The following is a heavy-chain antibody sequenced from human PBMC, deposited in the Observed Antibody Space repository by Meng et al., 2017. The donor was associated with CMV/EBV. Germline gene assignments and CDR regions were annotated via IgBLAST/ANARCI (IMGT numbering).Heavy chain of an antibody. J-gene: IGHJ6*02. CDR1: GYTFTTYD. CDR2: MNPNSGNT. CDR3: ARTRIEVEPDGRKIKYYNYGMDV. D-gene: IGHD2-2*01. V-gene: IGHV1-8*02. Sequence: ASVTVSCQASGYTFTTYDINWVRQATGQGLEWMGWMNPNSGNTGYAQKFQGRVTLTRVTSISTAYMELSSLTSDDTVVYYCARTRIEVEPDGRKIKYYNYGMDVWGQGTTVTVSS.